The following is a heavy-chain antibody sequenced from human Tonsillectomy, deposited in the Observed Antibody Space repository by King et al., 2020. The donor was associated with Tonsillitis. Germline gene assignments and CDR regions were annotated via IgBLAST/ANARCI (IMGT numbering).Heavy chain of an antibody. Sequence: VQLVESGGGLVQPGGSLRLSCAASGFTFRNYNMNWARQAPGKGLEWVSYISRSSSPTHYADSVKGRFTISRDNAKNSLYLQINSLRAEDTAVYFCARGVDYYDSSAYYYGHYSYYGMDVWGQGTTVTVSS. CDR3: ARGVDYYDSSAYYYGHYSYYGMDV. CDR1: GFTFRNYN. J-gene: IGHJ6*02. D-gene: IGHD3-22*01. V-gene: IGHV3-48*01. CDR2: ISRSSSPT.